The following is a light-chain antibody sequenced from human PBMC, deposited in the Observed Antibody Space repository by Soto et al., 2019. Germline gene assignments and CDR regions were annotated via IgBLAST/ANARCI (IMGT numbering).Light chain of an antibody. J-gene: IGLJ1*01. CDR1: SSDVGSYNS. CDR2: EGS. V-gene: IGLV2-23*01. Sequence: QSALTQPASVSGSPGQSIAISCTGTSSDVGSYNSVSWYQQHPGKAPKLMIYEGSKRPSGVSDRFSGSKSGNTASLTISGPQAEDEADYYCCSYAGNPYVFGTGTKLTVL. CDR3: CSYAGNPYV.